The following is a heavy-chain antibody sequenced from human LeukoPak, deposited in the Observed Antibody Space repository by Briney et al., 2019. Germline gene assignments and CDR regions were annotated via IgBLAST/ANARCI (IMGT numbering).Heavy chain of an antibody. CDR3: ARDRLHYGEYEKTFDY. V-gene: IGHV3-30*04. D-gene: IGHD4-17*01. Sequence: GGSLRLSCTASGFSFSDYALHWVRQAPGKGLEWLAVISYDGSKRYYADSVKGRFTISRDNAKNSLYLQMDSLRAEDTAVYYCARDRLHYGEYEKTFDYWGQGTLVTVPS. CDR2: ISYDGSKR. CDR1: GFSFSDYA. J-gene: IGHJ4*02.